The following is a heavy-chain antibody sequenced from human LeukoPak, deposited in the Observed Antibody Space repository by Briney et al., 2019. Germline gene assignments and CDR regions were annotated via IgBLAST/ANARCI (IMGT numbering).Heavy chain of an antibody. J-gene: IGHJ4*02. CDR1: GGSISSGGYY. CDR3: ARHHSSSSWYST. CDR2: IYHSGST. V-gene: IGHV4-30-2*01. Sequence: SGTLSLNCTVSGGSISSGGYYWSWIRQPPGKGLEWIGYIYHSGSTYYNPSLKSRVTISVDRSKNQFSLKLSSVTAADTAVYYCARHHSSSSWYSTWGQGTLVTVSS. D-gene: IGHD6-13*01.